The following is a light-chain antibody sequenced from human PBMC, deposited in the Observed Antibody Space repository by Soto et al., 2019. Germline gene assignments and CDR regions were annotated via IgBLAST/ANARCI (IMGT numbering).Light chain of an antibody. CDR3: SSYAGSSS. CDR1: SSDVGGYNY. CDR2: EVS. Sequence: QSALTQPPSASGSPGQSVTISCTGTSSDVGGYNYVSWYQQHPGKAPKLMIYEVSKRPSGVPDRFSGSKSGNTASLTVAGLQAEDEADYYFSSYAGSSSVGGGSKVTVL. J-gene: IGLJ2*01. V-gene: IGLV2-8*01.